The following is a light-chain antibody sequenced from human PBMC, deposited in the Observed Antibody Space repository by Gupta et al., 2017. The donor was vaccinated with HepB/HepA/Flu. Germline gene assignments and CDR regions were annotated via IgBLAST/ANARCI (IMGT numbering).Light chain of an antibody. J-gene: IGKJ4*01. Sequence: GDRVTITCRASQSISTCLNWYQQKAGRAPKLLIYTASSFQSGVPSRFSGSGSGTDFTLTISRLQPEDFPTYYCQQSDITPLTFGGGTKLEIK. V-gene: IGKV1-39*01. CDR3: QQSDITPLT. CDR1: QSISTC. CDR2: TAS.